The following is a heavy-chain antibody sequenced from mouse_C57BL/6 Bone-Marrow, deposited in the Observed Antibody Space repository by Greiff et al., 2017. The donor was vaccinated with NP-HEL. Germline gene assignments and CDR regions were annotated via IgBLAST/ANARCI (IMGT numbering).Heavy chain of an antibody. CDR1: GFSFNTYA. D-gene: IGHD2-4*01. Sequence: EVQLVESGGGLVQPKGSLKLSCAASGFSFNTYAMNWVRQAPGKGLEWVARIRSKSNNYATYYADSVKDRFTISRDDSESMLYLQMNNLKTEDTAMYYCVVIYYDYDGHWGQGTLVTVSA. V-gene: IGHV10-1*01. CDR2: IRSKSNNYAT. CDR3: VVIYYDYDGH. J-gene: IGHJ3*01.